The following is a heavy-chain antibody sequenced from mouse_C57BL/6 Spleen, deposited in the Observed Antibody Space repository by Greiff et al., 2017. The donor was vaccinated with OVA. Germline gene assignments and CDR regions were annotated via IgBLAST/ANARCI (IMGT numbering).Heavy chain of an antibody. CDR1: GYAFSSYW. Sequence: VQLQQSGAELVKPGASVKISCKASGYAFSSYWMNWVKQRPGKGLEWIGQIYPGDGDTNYNGKFKGKATLTADKSSSTAYMQLSSLTSEDSAVYFCARRTTVVATGNYAMDYWGQGTSVTVSS. CDR2: IYPGDGDT. V-gene: IGHV1-80*01. CDR3: ARRTTVVATGNYAMDY. D-gene: IGHD1-1*01. J-gene: IGHJ4*01.